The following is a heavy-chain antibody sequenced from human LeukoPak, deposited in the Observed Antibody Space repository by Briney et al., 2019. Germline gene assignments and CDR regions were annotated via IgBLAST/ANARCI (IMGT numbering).Heavy chain of an antibody. Sequence: GGSLRLSCAASGFTFSRSAMSWVRQTPGKGLDWVSSISSSGNTYYADSVKGRFTISRDNSKNMLYLQMNSLRAEDTAVYYCVKGRISEDGLDFWGQGTLVTVSS. J-gene: IGHJ4*02. CDR1: GFTFSRSA. CDR3: VKGRISEDGLDF. V-gene: IGHV3-23*01. CDR2: ISSSGNT. D-gene: IGHD6-13*01.